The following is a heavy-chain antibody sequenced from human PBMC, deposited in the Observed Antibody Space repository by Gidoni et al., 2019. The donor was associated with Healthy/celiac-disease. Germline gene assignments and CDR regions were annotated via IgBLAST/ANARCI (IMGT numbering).Heavy chain of an antibody. D-gene: IGHD2-2*02. CDR3: ARGFGDMGWDIVVVPAAIDFDY. Sequence: QVQLVQSGAEVKKPGASVKVSCKASGYTFTGYYMHWVRQAPGQGLAWMGWINPNSGGTNYAQKFQGRVTMTRDTSISTAYMELSRLRSDDTAVYYCARGFGDMGWDIVVVPAAIDFDYWGQGTLVTVSS. CDR2: INPNSGGT. J-gene: IGHJ4*02. V-gene: IGHV1-2*02. CDR1: GYTFTGYY.